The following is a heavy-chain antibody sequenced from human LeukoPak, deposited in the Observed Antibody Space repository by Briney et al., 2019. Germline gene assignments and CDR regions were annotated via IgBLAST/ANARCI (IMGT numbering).Heavy chain of an antibody. CDR2: IYASGKT. CDR1: GDSISRGRYY. Sequence: SETLSLTCTVSGDSISRGRYYWSWVRQPAGKELEWIGRIYASGKTDYNPYTPSLKSRVAKSLDTSKNQVSLYLTSVTAADTAMYFCARSFSEKFYFESWGQGTLVTVSS. CDR3: ARSFSEKFYFES. J-gene: IGHJ4*02. D-gene: IGHD1-26*01. V-gene: IGHV4-61*02.